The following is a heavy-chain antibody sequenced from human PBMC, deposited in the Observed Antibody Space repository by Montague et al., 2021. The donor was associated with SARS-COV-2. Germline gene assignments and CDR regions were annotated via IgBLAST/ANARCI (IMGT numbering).Heavy chain of an antibody. V-gene: IGHV4-31*03. Sequence: TLSLTCTVSGGSISSGGYYWSWIRQHPGKGLEWIGYIYYSGGTYYNPSLKSRVTISVDTSKNQFSLKLSSVTAADTAVYYCARASGKKTIFGVVISYFDYWGQGTLVTVSS. J-gene: IGHJ4*02. D-gene: IGHD3-3*01. CDR3: ARASGKKTIFGVVISYFDY. CDR2: IYYSGGT. CDR1: GGSISSGGYY.